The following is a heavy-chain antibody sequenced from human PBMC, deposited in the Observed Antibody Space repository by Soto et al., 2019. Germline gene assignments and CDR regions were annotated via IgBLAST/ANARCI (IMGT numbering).Heavy chain of an antibody. CDR3: ARVRSGTYNAFDL. Sequence: QVQLVESGGGLVRPGGSLRLSCAASGFTFSTFYMNWVRQAPGKGLEWVSFLSSESTFISYADSVKGRFTISRDNSKKSLFLQMDSLRVEETADYYCARVRSGTYNAFDLWGQGTVVTVSS. V-gene: IGHV3-11*06. D-gene: IGHD1-26*01. CDR2: LSSESTFI. J-gene: IGHJ3*01. CDR1: GFTFSTFY.